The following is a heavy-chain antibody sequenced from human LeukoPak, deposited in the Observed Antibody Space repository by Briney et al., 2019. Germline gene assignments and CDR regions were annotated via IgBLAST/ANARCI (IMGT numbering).Heavy chain of an antibody. Sequence: SETLSLTCTVSGGSISSYYWSWIQQPAGKGLEWIGRIYTSGSTNYNPSLKSRVTMSVDTSKNQFSLKLSSVTAADTAVYYCARGSSSSAELDAYYYYYMDVWGKGTTVTVSS. CDR2: IYTSGST. J-gene: IGHJ6*03. V-gene: IGHV4-4*07. CDR1: GGSISSYY. D-gene: IGHD6-6*01. CDR3: ARGSSSSAELDAYYYYYMDV.